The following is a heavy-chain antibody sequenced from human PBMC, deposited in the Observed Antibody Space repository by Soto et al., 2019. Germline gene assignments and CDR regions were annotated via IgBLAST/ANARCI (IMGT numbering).Heavy chain of an antibody. Sequence: SETLSLTCTVSGGSISSNSYYWAWIRQPPVKGLGWIGSIYYSGSTYYNPSLKSRVTISVDTSKNQFSLKLSSVTAADTAVYYCARHNLRMTTITAGSLENHYAMDVWGQGTTVT. D-gene: IGHD4-4*01. V-gene: IGHV4-39*01. CDR2: IYYSGST. CDR1: GGSISSNSYY. CDR3: ARHNLRMTTITAGSLENHYAMDV. J-gene: IGHJ6*02.